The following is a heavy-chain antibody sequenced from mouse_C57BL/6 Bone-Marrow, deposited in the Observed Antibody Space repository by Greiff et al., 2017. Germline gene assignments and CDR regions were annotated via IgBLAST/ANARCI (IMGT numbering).Heavy chain of an antibody. CDR2: IDPSDSYT. D-gene: IGHD4-1*01. Sequence: QVQLQQPGAELVMPGASVKLSCKASGYTFTSYWMHWVKQRPGQGLEWIGEIDPSDSYTNYNQKFKGKSTLTVDKSSSTAYMQLSSLTSEDSAVYYCARSRTGERFAYWGQGTLVTVSA. J-gene: IGHJ3*01. CDR1: GYTFTSYW. V-gene: IGHV1-69*01. CDR3: ARSRTGERFAY.